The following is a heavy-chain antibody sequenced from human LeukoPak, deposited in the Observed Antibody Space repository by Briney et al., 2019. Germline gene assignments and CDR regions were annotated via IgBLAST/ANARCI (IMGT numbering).Heavy chain of an antibody. D-gene: IGHD5-12*01. V-gene: IGHV3-30*18. CDR3: AKVHYSGYDFGAFDI. CDR1: GFTFSSYG. CDR2: ISYDGSNK. Sequence: PGRSLRLSCAASGFTFSSYGMHWVRQAPGKGLEWVAVISYDGSNKYYADSVKGRFTISRDNSKNTLYLQMNSLRAEDTAVYYCAKVHYSGYDFGAFDIWGQGTMATVSS. J-gene: IGHJ3*02.